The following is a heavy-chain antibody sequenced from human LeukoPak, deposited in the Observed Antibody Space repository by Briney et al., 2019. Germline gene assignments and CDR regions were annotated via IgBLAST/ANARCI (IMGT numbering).Heavy chain of an antibody. V-gene: IGHV4-4*07. CDR2: IYSGST. Sequence: PSETLSLTCTVSDGSISTYYWSWIRQPAGKGLEWIGRIYSGSTNYNPSLRSRVTMSVDTSKNQFSLKLRSVTAADTAVYYCARDHYHGGNSFYFDYWGQGTLVTVSP. CDR1: DGSISTYY. D-gene: IGHD4-23*01. J-gene: IGHJ4*02. CDR3: ARDHYHGGNSFYFDY.